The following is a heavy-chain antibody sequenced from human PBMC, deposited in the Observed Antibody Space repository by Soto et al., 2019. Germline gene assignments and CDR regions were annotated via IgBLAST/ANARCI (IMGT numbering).Heavy chain of an antibody. D-gene: IGHD3-22*01. CDR3: ARDRVNYYDSSGYYYGWGYYYYYGMDV. CDR1: GFTFSSYA. J-gene: IGHJ6*02. CDR2: ISYDGSNK. Sequence: GGSLRLSCAASGFTFSSYAMHWVRQAPGKGLEWVAVISYDGSNKYYADSVKGRFTISRDNSKNTLYLQMNSLRAEDTAVYYCARDRVNYYDSSGYYYGWGYYYYYGMDVWGQGTTVTVYS. V-gene: IGHV3-30-3*01.